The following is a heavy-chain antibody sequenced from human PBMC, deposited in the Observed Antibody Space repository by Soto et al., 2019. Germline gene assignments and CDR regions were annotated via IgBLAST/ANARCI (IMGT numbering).Heavy chain of an antibody. Sequence: QVQLVQSGAEVKRPGSSVKVSCKASGDTFTFYSINWVRQAPGLGLEWMGRINPILSMSNYAQRFQGRVTMTADKSTSTAYMELSSLRPEDTAVYYCASSYGSGYRAFDYWGQGALVTVSS. CDR2: INPILSMS. V-gene: IGHV1-69*02. CDR3: ASSYGSGYRAFDY. CDR1: GDTFTFYS. J-gene: IGHJ4*02. D-gene: IGHD3-10*01.